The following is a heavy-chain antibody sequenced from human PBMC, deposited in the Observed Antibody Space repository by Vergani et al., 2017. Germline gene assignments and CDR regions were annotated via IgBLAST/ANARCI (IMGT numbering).Heavy chain of an antibody. V-gene: IGHV4-39*01. CDR3: ATHSPVEWLVKLGWIDP. J-gene: IGHJ5*02. CDR1: GASIRSSTYY. Sequence: QLQLQESGPGLVKPSATLSLTCSVSGASIRSSTYYWGWIRQPQVKGLEWIASIDYSGSTHYNPSLKSRVTISVDTSKNQFSLKLSSVPAADTAVYCCATHSPVEWLVKLGWIDPWGQGILVTVSS. D-gene: IGHD6-19*01. CDR2: IDYSGST.